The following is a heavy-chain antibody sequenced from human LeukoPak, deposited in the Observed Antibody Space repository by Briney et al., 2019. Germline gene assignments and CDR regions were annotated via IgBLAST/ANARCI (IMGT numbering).Heavy chain of an antibody. Sequence: PSETLSLTCTVSGGSISSFYWSWIRQPPGKGLEWIGYIYYSGSTNYNPSLKSRVTISVDTSKNQFSLKLSSVTAADTAVYYCARHHNYCGGYCYPHGMDVLGQGTTVNVSS. V-gene: IGHV4-59*08. J-gene: IGHJ6*02. D-gene: IGHD2-21*01. CDR3: ARHHNYCGGYCYPHGMDV. CDR1: GGSISSFY. CDR2: IYYSGST.